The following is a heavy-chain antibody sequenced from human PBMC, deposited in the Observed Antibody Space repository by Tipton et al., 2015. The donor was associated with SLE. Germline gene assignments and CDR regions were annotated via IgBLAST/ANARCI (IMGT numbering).Heavy chain of an antibody. V-gene: IGHV4-34*01. CDR1: GGSFSGYY. CDR3: ARGRGSGWYLGP. CDR2: INHSGST. Sequence: TLSLTCAVYGGSFSGYYWSWIRQPPGKGLEWIGEINHSGSTNYNPSLKSRVTISVDTSKNQFSLKLSSVTAADTAVYYCARGRGSGWYLGPWGQGTLVTVSS. J-gene: IGHJ5*02. D-gene: IGHD6-19*01.